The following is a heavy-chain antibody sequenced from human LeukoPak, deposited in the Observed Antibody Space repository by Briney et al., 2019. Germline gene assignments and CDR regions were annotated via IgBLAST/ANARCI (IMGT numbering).Heavy chain of an antibody. CDR2: INPSGGST. V-gene: IGHV1-46*01. CDR3: ARDRVERAATPEYYFDY. CDR1: GFTFTSYY. Sequence: ASVKVSCKASGFTFTSYYMHRVRQAPGQGLEWMGIINPSGGSTSYAQKFQGRVTMTRDTSTSTVYMELSSLRSEDTAVYYCARDRVERAATPEYYFDYWGQGTLVTVSS. J-gene: IGHJ4*02. D-gene: IGHD2-15*01.